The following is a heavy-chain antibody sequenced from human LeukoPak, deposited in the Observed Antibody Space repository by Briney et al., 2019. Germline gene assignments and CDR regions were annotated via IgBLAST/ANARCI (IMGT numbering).Heavy chain of an antibody. J-gene: IGHJ4*02. D-gene: IGHD2-2*01. CDR1: GYTFSTYT. CDR3: ARGSTSDWPLDH. Sequence: ASVKVSCKASGYTFSTYTMHWVRQAPGQRLEWMGWINAGNGNTKYSQKFQGRVTITRDTSASTAYMDLSSLRSEDTAVYYCARGSTSDWPLDHWGQETLVTISS. V-gene: IGHV1-3*01. CDR2: INAGNGNT.